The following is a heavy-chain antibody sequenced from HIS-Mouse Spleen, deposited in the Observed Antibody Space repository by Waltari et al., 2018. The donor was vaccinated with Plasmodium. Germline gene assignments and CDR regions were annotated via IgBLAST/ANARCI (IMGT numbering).Heavy chain of an antibody. Sequence: QVQLVESGGGVVQPGRSLRPACAASGITFRSYGMHWVRQAPGKGLEWVAVISYDGSNKYYADSVKGRFTISRDNSKNTLYLQMNSLRAEDTAVYYCAKAQGVINFDYWGQGTLVTVSS. CDR2: ISYDGSNK. D-gene: IGHD3-16*01. V-gene: IGHV3-30*18. CDR1: GITFRSYG. J-gene: IGHJ4*02. CDR3: AKAQGVINFDY.